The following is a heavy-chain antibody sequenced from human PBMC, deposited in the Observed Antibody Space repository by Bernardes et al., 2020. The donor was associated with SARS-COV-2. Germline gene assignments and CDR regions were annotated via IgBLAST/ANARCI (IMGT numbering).Heavy chain of an antibody. CDR1: GYTFTGYY. J-gene: IGHJ6*02. CDR3: ARGGCSSTSCSPYYYYGMEV. V-gene: IGHV1-2*04. D-gene: IGHD2-2*01. Sequence: ASLKVSCKASGYTFTGYYMHWVRQAPGQGLEWMGWINPTSGGTTYAQKFQGWVTMTRDTSISTAYMELSRLRSDDTAVYYCARGGCSSTSCSPYYYYGMEVWGQGTTVTVSS. CDR2: INPTSGGT.